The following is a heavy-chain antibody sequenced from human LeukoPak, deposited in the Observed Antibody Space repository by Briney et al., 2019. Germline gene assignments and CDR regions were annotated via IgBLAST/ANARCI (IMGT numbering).Heavy chain of an antibody. V-gene: IGHV1-46*01. D-gene: IGHD5-18*01. J-gene: IGHJ4*02. CDR3: ARSPYTYGSLFYLDN. CDR2: INPSGGTT. Sequence: RASVKVSCKASGYTFTHYYIRWVRQPPGQGLEWMGKINPSGGTTDYAQKFQGRVTLTRDTSTSTVYMELSSLRSEDTAVYYCARSPYTYGSLFYLDNWGQGTLVTVSS. CDR1: GYTFTHYY.